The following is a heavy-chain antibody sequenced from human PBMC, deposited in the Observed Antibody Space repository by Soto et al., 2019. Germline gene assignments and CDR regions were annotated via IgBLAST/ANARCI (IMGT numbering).Heavy chain of an antibody. CDR3: ARVNPGIAAAEPGYYYGMDV. CDR1: GGTFSSYA. Sequence: ASVKVSCKASGGTFSSYAISWVRQAPGQGLEWMGGIIPIFGTANYAQKFQGRVTITADESTSTAYMELSSLRSEDTAVYYCARVNPGIAAAEPGYYYGMDVWGQGTTVNVSS. CDR2: IIPIFGTA. V-gene: IGHV1-69*13. J-gene: IGHJ6*01. D-gene: IGHD6-13*01.